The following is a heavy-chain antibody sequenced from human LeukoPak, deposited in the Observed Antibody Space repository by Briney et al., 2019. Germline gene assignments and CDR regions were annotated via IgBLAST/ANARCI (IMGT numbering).Heavy chain of an antibody. Sequence: GSLRLSCAASGFTFSSYGMHWVRQAPGKGLEWVALIRYDGSNKYYADSVKGRFTISRDNSKNTLYLQMNSLRAEDTAVYYCAKLIAAAGSDFDYWGQGTLVTVSS. CDR3: AKLIAAAGSDFDY. CDR1: GFTFSSYG. D-gene: IGHD6-13*01. J-gene: IGHJ4*02. V-gene: IGHV3-30*02. CDR2: IRYDGSNK.